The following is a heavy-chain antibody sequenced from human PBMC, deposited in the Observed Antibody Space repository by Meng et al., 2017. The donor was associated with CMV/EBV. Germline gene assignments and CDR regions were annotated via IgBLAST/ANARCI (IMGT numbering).Heavy chain of an antibody. V-gene: IGHV4-34*01. J-gene: IGHJ4*02. D-gene: IGHD3-10*01. CDR1: GGSFSGYY. CDR2: INHSGST. Sequence: QVQLQQWGAGLLKTSETLSLTCAVYGGSFSGYYWSWIRQPPGKGLEWIGEINHSGSTNYNPSLKSRVTISVDTSKNQFSLKLSSVTAADTAVYYCARGLWFGELSPFDYWGQGTLVTVSS. CDR3: ARGLWFGELSPFDY.